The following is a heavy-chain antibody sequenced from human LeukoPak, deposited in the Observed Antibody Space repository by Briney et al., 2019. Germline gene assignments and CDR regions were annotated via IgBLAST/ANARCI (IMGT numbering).Heavy chain of an antibody. J-gene: IGHJ6*02. CDR2: IWSVGGAE. CDR3: AKVEWLVFGMDV. V-gene: IGHV3-33*06. Sequence: GGSLRLSCVASGFPFSSYGMHWVRQAPGKGLEWVAVIWSVGGAEYYADSVKGRFTISRDNSKNTLYLQMNSLRAEDTAVCYCAKVEWLVFGMDVWGQGTTVTVSS. D-gene: IGHD6-19*01. CDR1: GFPFSSYG.